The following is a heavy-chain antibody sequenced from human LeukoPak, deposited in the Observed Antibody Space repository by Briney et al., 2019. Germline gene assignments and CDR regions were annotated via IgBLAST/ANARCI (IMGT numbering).Heavy chain of an antibody. V-gene: IGHV3-30*03. CDR3: ARRGYYYMDV. CDR1: GFPFSSYG. D-gene: IGHD3-10*01. CDR2: ISNDGNNK. J-gene: IGHJ6*03. Sequence: GGSLRLSCAASGFPFSSYGMHWVRQAPGKGLEWVAAISNDGNNKFYADSVKGRFTISRDNSKNTLYLQMNSLRAADTAVYYCARRGYYYMDVWGKGTTVTISS.